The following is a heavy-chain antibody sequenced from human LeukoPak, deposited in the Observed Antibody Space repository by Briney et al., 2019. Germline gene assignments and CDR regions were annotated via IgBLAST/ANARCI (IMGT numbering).Heavy chain of an antibody. V-gene: IGHV4-59*01. D-gene: IGHD4-17*01. Sequence: SETLSLTCTVSGGSISGSYWSWIRQTPGQGLEWIAYMYNSGSTNYNPSLKSRVTISIDTSKNQFSLKLSSLTAADTAIYYCARGIESYGDYGYWGQGILVTGSS. CDR2: MYNSGST. J-gene: IGHJ4*02. CDR3: ARGIESYGDYGY. CDR1: GGSISGSY.